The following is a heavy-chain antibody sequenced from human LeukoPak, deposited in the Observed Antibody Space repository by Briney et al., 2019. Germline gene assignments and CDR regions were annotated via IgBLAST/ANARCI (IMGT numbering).Heavy chain of an antibody. CDR1: GGSISSYC. V-gene: IGHV4-59*01. CDR2: IYYSGST. D-gene: IGHD1-1*01. Sequence: SETLSLTCTVSGGSISSYCWSWIRQPPGKGLEWIGYIYYSGSTNYNPSLKSRVTISVDTSKNQFSLKLSSVTAADTAVYYCARVKGLERRWFDPWGQGTLVTVSS. J-gene: IGHJ5*02. CDR3: ARVKGLERRWFDP.